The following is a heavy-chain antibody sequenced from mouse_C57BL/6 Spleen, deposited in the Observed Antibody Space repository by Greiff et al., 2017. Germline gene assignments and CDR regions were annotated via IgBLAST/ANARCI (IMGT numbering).Heavy chain of an antibody. CDR3: ARGGFYYVSSPYWYFDG. Sequence: QVQLKQSGAELARPGASVKLSCKASGYTFTSYGISWVKQRTGQGLEWIGEIYPRSGNTYYNEKFKGKATLTADKSSSTAYMELRSLTSEDSAVYFCARGGFYYVSSPYWYFDGWGTGTTVTVSS. CDR2: IYPRSGNT. CDR1: GYTFTSYG. D-gene: IGHD1-1*01. J-gene: IGHJ1*03. V-gene: IGHV1-81*01.